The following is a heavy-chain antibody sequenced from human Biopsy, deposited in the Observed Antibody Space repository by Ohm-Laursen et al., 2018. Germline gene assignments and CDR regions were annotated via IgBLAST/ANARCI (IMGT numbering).Heavy chain of an antibody. Sequence: EASVKVSCKASGYSFTSYYIHWVRQAPGQGLEWMGWISPKSGDTNYAHKFQGNITMTRDTSMSTAYMEMSRLRCDDTAVYYCALQSVAQMKNFDYWGQGTLVTVSS. V-gene: IGHV1-2*02. CDR3: ALQSVAQMKNFDY. CDR2: ISPKSGDT. CDR1: GYSFTSYY. D-gene: IGHD6-19*01. J-gene: IGHJ4*02.